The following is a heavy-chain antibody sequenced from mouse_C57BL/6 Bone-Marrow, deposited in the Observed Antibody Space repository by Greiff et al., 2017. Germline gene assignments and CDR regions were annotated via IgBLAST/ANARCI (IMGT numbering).Heavy chain of an antibody. CDR3: ARGTASTVVEGEYFDV. CDR2: IYPGSGNT. Sequence: QVQLKQSGPELVKPGASVKISCKASGYSFTSYYIHWVKQRPGQGLEWIGWIYPGSGNTKYNEKFKGKATLTADTSSSTAYMQLSSLTSEDSAVYYCARGTASTVVEGEYFDVWGTGTTVTVSS. V-gene: IGHV1-66*01. CDR1: GYSFTSYY. D-gene: IGHD1-1*01. J-gene: IGHJ1*03.